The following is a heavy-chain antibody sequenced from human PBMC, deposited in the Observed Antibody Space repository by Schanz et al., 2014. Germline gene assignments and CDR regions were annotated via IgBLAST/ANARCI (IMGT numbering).Heavy chain of an antibody. Sequence: QVQLVQSGGEVKTPGASVKVSCKASGYTFTRSGISWVRQAPGQGLEWMGWIGGSDGNTNFAQKFQGRVTMTRDMSINTAYMELSRLRSDDSAVYYCASDFWGGYSHYYYGLDVWGQGTTVTVSS. D-gene: IGHD3-3*01. V-gene: IGHV1-18*01. J-gene: IGHJ6*02. CDR3: ASDFWGGYSHYYYGLDV. CDR2: IGGSDGNT. CDR1: GYTFTRSG.